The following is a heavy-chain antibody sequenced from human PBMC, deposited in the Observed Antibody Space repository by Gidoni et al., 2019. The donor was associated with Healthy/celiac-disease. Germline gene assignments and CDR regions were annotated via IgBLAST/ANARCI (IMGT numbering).Heavy chain of an antibody. V-gene: IGHV3-9*01. Sequence: EVQLVESGGGLVQPGRYLRISCAAYGFTFDDYAMHGGRQAPGKGLEWVSGISWNSGSIGYADSVKCRFTISRDNAKNSLYLQMNSLRAEDTALYYCAKGGCGSTSCYNPSWGQGTLVTVSS. J-gene: IGHJ5*02. CDR1: GFTFDDYA. D-gene: IGHD2-2*02. CDR2: ISWNSGSI. CDR3: AKGGCGSTSCYNPS.